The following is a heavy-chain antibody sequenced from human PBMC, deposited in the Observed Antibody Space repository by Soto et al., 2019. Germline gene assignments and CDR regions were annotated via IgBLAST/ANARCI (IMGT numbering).Heavy chain of an antibody. D-gene: IGHD6-6*01. J-gene: IGHJ6*02. CDR1: GYSFTSYW. CDR3: ARCGRYSSSTTSYYYYYGMDV. CDR2: IYPGDSDT. V-gene: IGHV5-51*01. Sequence: GESLKISCKGSGYSFTSYWIGWVRQMPGKGLEWMGIIYPGDSDTRYSPSFQGQVTISADKSISTAYLQWSSLKASDTAMYYCARCGRYSSSTTSYYYYYGMDVWGQGTTVPFYS.